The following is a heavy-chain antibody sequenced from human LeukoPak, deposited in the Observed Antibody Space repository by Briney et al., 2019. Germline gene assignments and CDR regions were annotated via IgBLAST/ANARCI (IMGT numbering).Heavy chain of an antibody. CDR1: GYTFNNFF. J-gene: IGHJ4*02. CDR3: ARGQTMYC. Sequence: ASVTVSCKASGYTFNNFFISWVRQAPGQGLEWVGWISPHSHTTHYAEKFRGRVTMTTDTSTTTVYMELRSLRSDDTAVYFWARGQTMYCWGRGTPVTVSS. D-gene: IGHD3-10*02. V-gene: IGHV1-18*01. CDR2: ISPHSHTT.